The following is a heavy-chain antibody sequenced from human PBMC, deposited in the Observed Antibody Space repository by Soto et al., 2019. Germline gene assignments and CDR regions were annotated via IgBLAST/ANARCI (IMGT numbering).Heavy chain of an antibody. D-gene: IGHD6-19*01. CDR1: GYTFTSYD. V-gene: IGHV1-8*01. CDR2: MNPNSGNT. CDR3: ARGPKYSSGWYVSDWFDP. Sequence: QVQLVQSGAEVKKPGASVKVSCKASGYTFTSYDINWVRQATGQGLEWMGWMNPNSGNTGYAQKFQGRVTRTRNTSIRTAYMELSSLRSEDTAVYYCARGPKYSSGWYVSDWFDPWGQGTLVTVSS. J-gene: IGHJ5*02.